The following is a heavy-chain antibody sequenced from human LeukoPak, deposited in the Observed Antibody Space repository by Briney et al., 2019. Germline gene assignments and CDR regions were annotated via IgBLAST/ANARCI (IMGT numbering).Heavy chain of an antibody. CDR2: ISGSGGST. CDR3: SKQYDFWCGSDY. V-gene: IGHV3-23*01. Sequence: GALTLSRAASGFTFNSYAMNWVRQAPAKGLEWVSGISGSGGSTYYADFVKGRCTISRANAKNTLYLQLNSLRLDDTAVDYCSKQYDFWCGSDYWGQGTLVTVSS. J-gene: IGHJ4*02. D-gene: IGHD3-3*01. CDR1: GFTFNSYA.